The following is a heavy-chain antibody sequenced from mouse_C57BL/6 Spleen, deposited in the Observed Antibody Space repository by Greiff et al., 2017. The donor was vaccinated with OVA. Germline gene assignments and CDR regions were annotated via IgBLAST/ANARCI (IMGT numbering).Heavy chain of an antibody. CDR1: GFTFSDYG. Sequence: EVQVVESGGGLVKPGGSLKLSCAASGFTFSDYGMHWVRQAPEKGLEWVAYISSGSSTIYYADTVKGRFSLSSDNAKNTLFLQMTRLRSEDTAMYYCARRGGNVYYAMDYWGQGTSVTVSS. V-gene: IGHV5-17*01. D-gene: IGHD2-1*01. CDR3: ARRGGNVYYAMDY. CDR2: ISSGSSTI. J-gene: IGHJ4*01.